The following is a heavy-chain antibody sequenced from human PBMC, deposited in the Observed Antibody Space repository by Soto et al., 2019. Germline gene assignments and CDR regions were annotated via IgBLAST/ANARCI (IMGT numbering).Heavy chain of an antibody. CDR3: AKDRGYSYRAGFDY. Sequence: ESGGGVVQPGRSLKLSCAASGFTFSSYGMHWVRQAPGKGLEWVAVISYDGSNKYYADSVKGRFTISRDNSKNTLYLQMNSLRAEDTAVYYCAKDRGYSYRAGFDYWGQGTLVTVSS. D-gene: IGHD5-18*01. CDR1: GFTFSSYG. J-gene: IGHJ4*02. V-gene: IGHV3-30*18. CDR2: ISYDGSNK.